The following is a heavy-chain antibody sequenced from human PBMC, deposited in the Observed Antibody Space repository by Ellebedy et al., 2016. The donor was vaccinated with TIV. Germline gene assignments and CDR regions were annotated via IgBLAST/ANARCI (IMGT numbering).Heavy chain of an antibody. D-gene: IGHD3-10*01. V-gene: IGHV3-7*01. Sequence: GESLKISCAASGFTFSSYWMSWVRQAPGKGLEWVANLKHDGSEKYYVDSVKGRFTISRDNAGNSLFLQMNSLTTDDTAIYYCARDRPSSATAPSDYYYYMDVWGKGTTVTVS. J-gene: IGHJ6*03. CDR1: GFTFSSYW. CDR3: ARDRPSSATAPSDYYYYMDV. CDR2: LKHDGSEK.